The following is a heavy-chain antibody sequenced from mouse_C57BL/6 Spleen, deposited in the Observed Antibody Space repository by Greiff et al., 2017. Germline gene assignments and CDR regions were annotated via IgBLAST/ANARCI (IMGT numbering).Heavy chain of an antibody. CDR1: GYTFSDYG. J-gene: IGHJ1*03. V-gene: IGHV5-17*01. D-gene: IGHD1-1*01. CDR3: GKGYYDSIYFGV. CDR2: ISSGSSST. Sequence: EVKLVESGGGLVKPGGSVKMSCAASGYTFSDYGMNWVRQAPGEGLEWVAYISSGSSSTNYADTVKGRFTMSRDNATNTLFLQMTSLRSEDTAMDYCGKGYYDSIYFGVWGTGTTVTAAS.